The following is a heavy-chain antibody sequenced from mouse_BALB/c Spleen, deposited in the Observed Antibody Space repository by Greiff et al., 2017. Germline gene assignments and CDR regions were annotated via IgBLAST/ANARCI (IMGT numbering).Heavy chain of an antibody. D-gene: IGHD3-2*02. CDR2: INPSSGYT. J-gene: IGHJ3*01. CDR3: ARSGDGGAWFAY. V-gene: IGHV1-4*01. Sequence: VKLVESGAELARPGASVKMSCKASGYTFTSYTMHWVKQRPGQGLEWIGYINPSSGYTNYNQKFKDKATLTADKSSSTAYMQLSSLTSEDSAVYYCARSGDGGAWFAYWGQGTLVTVSA. CDR1: GYTFTSYT.